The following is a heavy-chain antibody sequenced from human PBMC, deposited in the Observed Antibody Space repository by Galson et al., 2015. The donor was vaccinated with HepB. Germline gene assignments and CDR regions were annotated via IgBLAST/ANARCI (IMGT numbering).Heavy chain of an antibody. Sequence: SVKVSCKVSGYTLTELSMHWVRQAPGKGLEWMGGFDPEDGETIYAQKFQGRVTMTEDTSTDTAYMELSSLRSEDTAVYYCATPNVDIVATIDYYYGMDVWGQGTTVTVSS. J-gene: IGHJ6*02. CDR3: ATPNVDIVATIDYYYGMDV. V-gene: IGHV1-24*01. D-gene: IGHD5-12*01. CDR2: FDPEDGET. CDR1: GYTLTELS.